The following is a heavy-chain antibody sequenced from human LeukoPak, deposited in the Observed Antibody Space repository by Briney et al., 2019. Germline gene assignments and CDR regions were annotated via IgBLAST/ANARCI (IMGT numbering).Heavy chain of an antibody. D-gene: IGHD6-13*01. CDR2: IIPILGIA. Sequence: GASVKVSCKASGGTFSSYAISWVRQAPGQGLEWMGRIIPILGIANYAQKFQGRVTITADKSTSTAYMELSSLRSEDTAVYYCGRVYSSSWSGSYFDYWGQGTLVTVSS. CDR3: GRVYSSSWSGSYFDY. J-gene: IGHJ4*02. CDR1: GGTFSSYA. V-gene: IGHV1-69*04.